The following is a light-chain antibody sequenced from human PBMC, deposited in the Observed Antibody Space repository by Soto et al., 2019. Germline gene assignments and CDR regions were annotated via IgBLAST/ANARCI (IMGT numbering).Light chain of an antibody. J-gene: IGLJ2*01. CDR2: LEGSGSY. V-gene: IGLV4-60*03. CDR1: SGHSSYI. CDR3: ETWDSNPHVV. Sequence: QPVLTQSSSASASLGSSVKLTCTLSSGHSSYIIAWHQQQPGKAPRYLMKLEGSGSYNKGSGVPDRFSGSSSGPDRYLTISNLQSEDEADYYCETWDSNPHVVFGGGTKLTVL.